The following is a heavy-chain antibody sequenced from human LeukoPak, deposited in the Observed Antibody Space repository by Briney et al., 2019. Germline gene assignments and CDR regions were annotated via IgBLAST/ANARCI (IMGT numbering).Heavy chain of an antibody. Sequence: GASVKVSCKASGYTFTSYGISWVRQAPGQGLEWMGWISAYNGNTNYAQKLQGRVTMTTDTSTSTAYMELRSLRSDDTAVYYCARDIPLPIYYDSSGYRDAFDIWGQGTMVTVSS. CDR1: GYTFTSYG. J-gene: IGHJ3*02. CDR3: ARDIPLPIYYDSSGYRDAFDI. D-gene: IGHD3-22*01. CDR2: ISAYNGNT. V-gene: IGHV1-18*01.